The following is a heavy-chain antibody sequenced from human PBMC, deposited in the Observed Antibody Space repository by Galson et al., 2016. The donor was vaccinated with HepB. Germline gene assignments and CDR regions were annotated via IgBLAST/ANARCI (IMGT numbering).Heavy chain of an antibody. J-gene: IGHJ6*02. CDR2: ISNTGST. D-gene: IGHD3-3*02. Sequence: ETLSLTCSMTGASISRYHWSWVRQPPGEGLEWIGYISNTGSTNYNPFLKSRVTISLDTSKNHFSLNLNSVDAADTAVYYCAGHFDGVDVWGLGTTVTVSS. CDR1: GASISRYH. CDR3: AGHFDGVDV. V-gene: IGHV4-59*01.